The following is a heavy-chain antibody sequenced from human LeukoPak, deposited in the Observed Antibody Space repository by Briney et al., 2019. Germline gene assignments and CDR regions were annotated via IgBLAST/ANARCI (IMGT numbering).Heavy chain of an antibody. Sequence: PSETLSLTCNVSGGSISSYYWGWIRQPPGKGLEWIGYIYTSGSTNYNPSLKSRVAISVDTSKNQFSLTLSSVTAADTAVYYCARRWYSWYDHAFDIWGQGTMVTVSS. CDR3: ARRWYSWYDHAFDI. CDR1: GGSISSYY. V-gene: IGHV4-4*09. CDR2: IYTSGST. J-gene: IGHJ3*02. D-gene: IGHD1-1*01.